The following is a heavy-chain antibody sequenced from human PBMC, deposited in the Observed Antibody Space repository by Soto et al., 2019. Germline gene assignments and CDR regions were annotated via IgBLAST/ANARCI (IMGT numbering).Heavy chain of an antibody. CDR2: MNPNSGNT. V-gene: IGHV1-8*01. Sequence: VASVKVSCKASGYTFTSYDINWVRQATGQGLEWMGWMNPNSGNTGYAQKFQGRVTMTRNTSISTAYMELSSLRSEDTAVYYCARAQGYYDFWSGYYWCWFDPWGQGTLVTVSS. D-gene: IGHD3-3*01. CDR1: GYTFTSYD. CDR3: ARAQGYYDFWSGYYWCWFDP. J-gene: IGHJ5*02.